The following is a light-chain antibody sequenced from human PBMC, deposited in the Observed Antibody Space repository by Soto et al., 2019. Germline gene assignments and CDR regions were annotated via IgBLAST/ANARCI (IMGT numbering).Light chain of an antibody. V-gene: IGLV2-14*03. J-gene: IGLJ2*01. CDR1: SSDVGGYNF. Sequence: QSALTQPASVSGSPGQSITISCTGTSSDVGGYNFVSWYQQHPGKAPKLIIYDVSYRPSGVLNRFSGSKSGNTASLSISGLQAEDEADYYYSSYTSDSTLDVVFGGGTKLTVL. CDR2: DVS. CDR3: SSYTSDSTLDVV.